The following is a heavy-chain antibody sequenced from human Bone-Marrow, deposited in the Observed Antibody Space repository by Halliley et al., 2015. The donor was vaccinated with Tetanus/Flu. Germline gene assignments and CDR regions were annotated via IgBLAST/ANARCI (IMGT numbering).Heavy chain of an antibody. CDR1: GYTFTSSG. J-gene: IGHJ4*02. CDR3: AGDLPVRVLSQKNFGY. Sequence: QLVQSGAEVKKPGASVKVSCKASGYTFTSSGFSWVRQAPGQGLEWMGWISAYNGNTNYAQKLQGRVTMTTDTSASPAYMELRSLISYDTAVYYCAGDLPVRVLSQKNFGYWGQGTLVSVSS. V-gene: IGHV1-18*01. D-gene: IGHD3-10*01. CDR2: ISAYNGNT.